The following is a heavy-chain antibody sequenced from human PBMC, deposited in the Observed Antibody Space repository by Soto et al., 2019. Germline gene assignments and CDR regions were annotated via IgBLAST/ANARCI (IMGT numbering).Heavy chain of an antibody. V-gene: IGHV3-33*01. J-gene: IGHJ4*02. CDR1: GFTFSSYG. CDR3: ARDRLWFGELSYTLDY. Sequence: GGSLRLSCAASGFTFSSYGMHWVRQAPGKGLEWVAVIWYDGSNKYYADSVKGRFTISRDNSKNTLYLQMNSLRAEDTAVYYCARDRLWFGELSYTLDYWGQGTLVTVSS. D-gene: IGHD3-10*01. CDR2: IWYDGSNK.